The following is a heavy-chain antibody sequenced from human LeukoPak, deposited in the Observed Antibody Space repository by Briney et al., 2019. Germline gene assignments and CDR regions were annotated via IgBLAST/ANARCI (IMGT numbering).Heavy chain of an antibody. D-gene: IGHD3-10*01. Sequence: GGSLRLSCAASGFTFSSYWMSWVRQAPGKGLEWVANIKQDGSEKYYVDSVKGRFTISRDNAKNSLYLQMNSLRAEDTAVYYCARDQGSGINYYYYYMDVRGKGTTVTVSS. CDR2: IKQDGSEK. CDR3: ARDQGSGINYYYYYMDV. J-gene: IGHJ6*03. V-gene: IGHV3-7*01. CDR1: GFTFSSYW.